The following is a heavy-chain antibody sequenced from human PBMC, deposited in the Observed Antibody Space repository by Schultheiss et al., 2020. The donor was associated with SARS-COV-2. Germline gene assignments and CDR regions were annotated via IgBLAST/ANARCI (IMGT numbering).Heavy chain of an antibody. D-gene: IGHD6-6*01. J-gene: IGHJ6*03. CDR1: GFTFSSYS. CDR2: ISSTSNYI. CDR3: ARDTQKYSSSSYYYYYMDV. Sequence: GGSLRLSCAASGFTFSSYSMNWVRQAPGKGLEWVSSISSTSNYIYYADSVKGRFTISRDNAKNSLYLQMNSLRAEDTAVYYCARDTQKYSSSSYYYYYMDVWGTGTTVTVSS. V-gene: IGHV3-21*01.